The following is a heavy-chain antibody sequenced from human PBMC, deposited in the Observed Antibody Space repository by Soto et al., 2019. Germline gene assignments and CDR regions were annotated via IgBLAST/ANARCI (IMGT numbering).Heavy chain of an antibody. CDR3: AREFRGYDSGLYYY. J-gene: IGHJ4*02. CDR2: ISAYNGNT. CDR1: GYTFTSYG. D-gene: IGHD5-12*01. Sequence: ASVKVSCKASGYTFTSYGISWVRQAPGQGLEWMGWISAYNGNTNYAQKLQGRVTMTTDTSTSTAYMELRSLRSDDTAVYYCAREFRGYDSGLYYYWGQGTLVTVSS. V-gene: IGHV1-18*01.